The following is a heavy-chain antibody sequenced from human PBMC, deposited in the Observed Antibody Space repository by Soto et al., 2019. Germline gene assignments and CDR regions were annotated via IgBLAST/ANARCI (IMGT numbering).Heavy chain of an antibody. J-gene: IGHJ4*02. Sequence: GGSLRLSCVASGFTFSSYWMHWVRQDPEMGLAWVSSINNDGTATQYADSVKGRFTVSRDNFGDTAYLQMNGLRPEDTAVYYCVSGEGRNGHDTRFDYWGQGTLVTVSS. D-gene: IGHD5-12*01. CDR1: GFTFSSYW. V-gene: IGHV3-74*03. CDR3: VSGEGRNGHDTRFDY. CDR2: INNDGTAT.